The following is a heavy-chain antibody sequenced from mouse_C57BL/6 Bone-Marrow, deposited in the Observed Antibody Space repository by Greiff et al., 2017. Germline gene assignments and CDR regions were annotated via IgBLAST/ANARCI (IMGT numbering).Heavy chain of an antibody. J-gene: IGHJ2*01. CDR2: IDPSDSYT. CDR1: GYTFTSYW. Sequence: QVQLQQPGAELVRPGTSVKLSCKASGYTFTSYWMHWVKQRPGQGLEWIGVIDPSDSYTNYNPKFKGKATLTVDTSSSTAYMQLSSLTSEDSAVYYCARVLDYYGSSYFYCDYWGQGTTLTVSS. V-gene: IGHV1-59*01. CDR3: ARVLDYYGSSYFYCDY. D-gene: IGHD1-1*01.